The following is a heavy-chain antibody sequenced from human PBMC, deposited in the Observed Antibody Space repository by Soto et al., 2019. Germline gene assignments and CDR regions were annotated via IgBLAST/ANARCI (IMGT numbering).Heavy chain of an antibody. J-gene: IGHJ1*01. D-gene: IGHD2-21*02. V-gene: IGHV3-48*02. CDR1: GFTFSSYS. Sequence: EVQLVESGGGLVQPGGSLRLSCAASGFTFSSYSMNWVRQAPGKGLEWVSYISSSSGTIYYADSVKGRFTISRDNAKNSLYLQMNSLRDEDTAVYYCARGIAMTVTRAVEQWGQGTLVTVSS. CDR2: ISSSSGTI. CDR3: ARGIAMTVTRAVEQ.